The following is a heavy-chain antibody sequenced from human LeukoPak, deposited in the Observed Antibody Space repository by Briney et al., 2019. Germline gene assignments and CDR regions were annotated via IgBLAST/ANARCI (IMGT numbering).Heavy chain of an antibody. CDR2: TYYRSKWYN. V-gene: IGHV6-1*01. Sequence: SQTLSLTCAISGDSVSSNSAAWNWIRQSPSRGLEWLGRTYYRSKWYNHYAVSVKSRITINPDTSKNQFSLQLNSVTPEDTAVYYCARAGLNYSGYVYYYYGMDVWGQGTTVTVSS. J-gene: IGHJ6*02. CDR1: GDSVSSNSAA. D-gene: IGHD5-12*01. CDR3: ARAGLNYSGYVYYYYGMDV.